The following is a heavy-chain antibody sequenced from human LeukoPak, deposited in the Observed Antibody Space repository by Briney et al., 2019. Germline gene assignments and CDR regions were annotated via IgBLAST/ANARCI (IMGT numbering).Heavy chain of an antibody. J-gene: IGHJ1*01. CDR2: IGSSGGST. V-gene: IGHV3-23*01. D-gene: IGHD5-24*01. CDR1: GFNFITAA. Sequence: GGSLRLSCAASGFNFITAAMTWVRQAPGKGLEWVSLIGSSGGSTYYADSVKGRFTISRDNSNHTLSLQMNSLRVEDTAIYYCVNDIQLSTWGVGT. CDR3: VNDIQLST.